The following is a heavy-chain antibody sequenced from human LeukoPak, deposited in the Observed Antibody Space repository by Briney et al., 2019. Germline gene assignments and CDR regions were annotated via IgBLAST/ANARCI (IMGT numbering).Heavy chain of an antibody. CDR3: AKESSGWYGGYFDY. D-gene: IGHD6-19*01. CDR1: GFTFSSYG. Sequence: GGSLRLSCAASGFTFSSYGMHWVRQAPGKGLEWVAVISYDGSNKYYADSVKGRFTISRDNSKNTLYLQTNSLRAEDTAVYYCAKESSGWYGGYFDYWGQGTLVTVSP. J-gene: IGHJ4*02. V-gene: IGHV3-30*18. CDR2: ISYDGSNK.